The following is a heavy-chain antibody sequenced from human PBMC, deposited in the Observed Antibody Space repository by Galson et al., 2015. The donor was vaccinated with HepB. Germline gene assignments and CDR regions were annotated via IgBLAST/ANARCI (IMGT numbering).Heavy chain of an antibody. CDR2: ISSSSSYI. CDR3: ARDGLNYDFWSGSAWYFDL. CDR1: GFTFSSYS. Sequence: SLRLSCAASGFTFSSYSMNWVRQAPGKGLEWVSSISSSSSYIYYADSVKGRLTISRDNAKNSLYLQMNSLRAEDTAVYYCARDGLNYDFWSGSAWYFDLWGRGTLVTVSS. J-gene: IGHJ2*01. V-gene: IGHV3-21*01. D-gene: IGHD3-3*01.